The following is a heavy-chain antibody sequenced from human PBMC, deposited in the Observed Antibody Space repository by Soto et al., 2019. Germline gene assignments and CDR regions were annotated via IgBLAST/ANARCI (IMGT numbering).Heavy chain of an antibody. J-gene: IGHJ4*02. CDR1: GFTLNNYG. CDR2: IWSDGRNK. CDR3: ARDPHYCSGGSCYSVGFDY. Sequence: QVQLVESGGGVVQPGRSLRLSCAASGFTLNNYGMQWVRQAPGKGLEWVAVIWSDGRNKYYGDSVKGRFTISRDNSKNTLYLQMNSLRAEDTAVYYCARDPHYCSGGSCYSVGFDYWGPGTLVTVSS. V-gene: IGHV3-33*01. D-gene: IGHD2-15*01.